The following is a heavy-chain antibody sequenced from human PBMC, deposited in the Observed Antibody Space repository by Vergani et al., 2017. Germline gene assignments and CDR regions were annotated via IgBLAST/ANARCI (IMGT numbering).Heavy chain of an antibody. V-gene: IGHV3-30*03. J-gene: IGHJ4*02. CDR1: GFTFSSYG. Sequence: QVQLVESGGGVVQPGRSLRLSCAASGFTFSSYGMHWVRQAPGKGLEWVAVISYDGSNKYYADSVKGRFTISRDNSKNTLYLQMNSLRAEDTAVYYCASELGPYNWNAIDYWGQGTLVTVSS. D-gene: IGHD1-20*01. CDR3: ASELGPYNWNAIDY. CDR2: ISYDGSNK.